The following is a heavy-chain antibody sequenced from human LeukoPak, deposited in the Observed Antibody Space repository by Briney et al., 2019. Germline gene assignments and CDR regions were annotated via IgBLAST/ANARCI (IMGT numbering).Heavy chain of an antibody. Sequence: GRSLRLSCEASGFTFSSKGMHWVRQAPGKGLEWVAVIWYDGSSKYYADSVKGRFTISRDNSKNTLYLQMTSLRAEDTAVYYCAREARYESSGYNFDFWGQGTLVTVSS. J-gene: IGHJ4*02. CDR2: IWYDGSSK. CDR3: AREARYESSGYNFDF. V-gene: IGHV3-33*01. CDR1: GFTFSSKG. D-gene: IGHD3-22*01.